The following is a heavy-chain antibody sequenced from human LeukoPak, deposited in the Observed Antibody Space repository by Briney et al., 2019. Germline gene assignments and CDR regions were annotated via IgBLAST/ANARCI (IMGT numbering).Heavy chain of an antibody. CDR2: ISSSGSTI. V-gene: IGHV3-48*03. CDR1: GFTLSSYE. CDR3: ARGAYYYDSSGYRDY. D-gene: IGHD3-22*01. J-gene: IGHJ4*02. Sequence: GGSLRLSCAASGFTLSSYEMNWVRQAPGKGLEWVSYISSSGSTIYYADSVKGRFTISRDNAKNSLYLQMNSLRAEDTAVYYCARGAYYYDSSGYRDYWGQGTLVTVSS.